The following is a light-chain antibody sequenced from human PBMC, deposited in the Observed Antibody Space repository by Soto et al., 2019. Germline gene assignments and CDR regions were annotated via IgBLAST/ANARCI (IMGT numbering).Light chain of an antibody. V-gene: IGLV2-14*01. CDR2: EVT. Sequence: QSALTQPASVSGSPGQSITISSTGTSSDVGLYDYVSWYQHLPGKAPKLIIYEVTYRPSGVSTRFSGSKSGNTASLTISGLQTEDEADYYCGSYTSTIPPYVFGTGTKLTVL. J-gene: IGLJ1*01. CDR3: GSYTSTIPPYV. CDR1: SSDVGLYDY.